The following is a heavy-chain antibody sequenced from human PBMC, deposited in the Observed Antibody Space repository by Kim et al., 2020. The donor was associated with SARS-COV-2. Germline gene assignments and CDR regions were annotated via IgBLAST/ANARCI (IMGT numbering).Heavy chain of an antibody. CDR1: GASISGYY. CDR3: AKSLDYSYYMDV. J-gene: IGHJ6*03. CDR2: IYNSGST. V-gene: IGHV4-59*01. Sequence: SETLSLTCTVSGASISGYYWSWIRQSPGKGLEWMGYIYNSGSTNYNPSLKSRVTISLDTSKNHFSLKLRSVTAADTAVYFCAKSLDYSYYMDVWGEGTT.